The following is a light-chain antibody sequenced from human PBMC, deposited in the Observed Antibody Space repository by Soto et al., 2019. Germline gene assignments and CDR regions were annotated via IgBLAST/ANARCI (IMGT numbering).Light chain of an antibody. J-gene: IGKJ1*01. Sequence: DIQMTQSPSTLFASVGDRVTITCRASQSISSWLAWYRQKPGEAPKLLIYKASTLESGVPSRFSGSGSGTEFTLTISSLQPDDSATYYCQQYNSYSRTFGQGTRVEIK. CDR3: QQYNSYSRT. CDR2: KAS. V-gene: IGKV1-5*03. CDR1: QSISSW.